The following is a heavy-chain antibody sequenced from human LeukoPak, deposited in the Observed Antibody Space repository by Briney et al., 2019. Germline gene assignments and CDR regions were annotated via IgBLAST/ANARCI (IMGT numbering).Heavy chain of an antibody. D-gene: IGHD2-15*01. CDR1: GGSMSSYY. Sequence: PSETLSLTCTVSGGSMSSYYWSWIRQPPGKGLEWIGYIYYSGSTNYNPSLKSRVTISINTSTNQFSLKLTSVTAADTAVYYCARGRGYSGAFDFWGQGTMVTVSS. J-gene: IGHJ3*01. CDR3: ARGRGYSGAFDF. CDR2: IYYSGST. V-gene: IGHV4-59*12.